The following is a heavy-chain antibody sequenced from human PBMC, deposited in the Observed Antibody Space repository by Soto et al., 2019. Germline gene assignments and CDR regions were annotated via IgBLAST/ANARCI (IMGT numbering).Heavy chain of an antibody. Sequence: ASVKVSCKASGFTFSAYYIYWVRQSPGQGLEWIGWINPNSGGTNNAQKFQGRVTMTRDTSTSRVYMELSALISDDTAVYFCARSLLDEYSSSWRSAYYGMDVWGQGTTVTVSS. D-gene: IGHD2-2*01. CDR3: ARSLLDEYSSSWRSAYYGMDV. CDR2: INPNSGGT. J-gene: IGHJ6*02. CDR1: GFTFSAYY. V-gene: IGHV1-2*02.